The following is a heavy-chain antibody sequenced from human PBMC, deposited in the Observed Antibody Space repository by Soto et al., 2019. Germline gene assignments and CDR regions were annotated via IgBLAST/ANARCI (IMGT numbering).Heavy chain of an antibody. D-gene: IGHD3-16*01. Sequence: QVQLQESGPGLVKPSQTLSLTCTVSGGSISSGSYYWSWIRQYPGEGLEWIAYIYYSGSTYYNPSLKSRVTISIDTSKNQFSLNLSSVTAADTAVYYCAREGGDGVDYWGQGTLVTVSS. CDR3: AREGGDGVDY. J-gene: IGHJ4*02. CDR1: GGSISSGSYY. CDR2: IYYSGST. V-gene: IGHV4-31*03.